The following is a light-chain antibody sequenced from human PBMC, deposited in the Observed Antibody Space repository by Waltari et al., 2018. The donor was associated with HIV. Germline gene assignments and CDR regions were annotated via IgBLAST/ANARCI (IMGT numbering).Light chain of an antibody. J-gene: IGLJ2*01. CDR3: QSYDSSLNGHVV. CDR2: ANN. Sequence: QSVLTQAPSVSGAPGQRVTISCTGSRSNFGTGYDVHWYQQLPGTAPKLLIYANNPRPSGVPGRFAGSKSATSASLVITGLQAEDEADYYCQSYDSSLNGHVVFGGGTKVTVL. V-gene: IGLV1-40*01. CDR1: RSNFGTGYD.